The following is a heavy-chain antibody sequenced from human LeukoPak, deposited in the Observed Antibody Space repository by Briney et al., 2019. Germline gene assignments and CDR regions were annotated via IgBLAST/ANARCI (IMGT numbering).Heavy chain of an antibody. D-gene: IGHD5-12*01. V-gene: IGHV3-21*01. CDR3: ARGVGYSGYDPDY. CDR1: GFIFSSYS. J-gene: IGHJ4*02. Sequence: PGGSLRLSCAAPGFIFSSYSMNWVRQAPGKGLEWVSSISSSSSYIYYADSVKGRFTISRDNAKNSLYLQMNSLRAEDTAVYYCARGVGYSGYDPDYWGQGTLVTVSS. CDR2: ISSSSSYI.